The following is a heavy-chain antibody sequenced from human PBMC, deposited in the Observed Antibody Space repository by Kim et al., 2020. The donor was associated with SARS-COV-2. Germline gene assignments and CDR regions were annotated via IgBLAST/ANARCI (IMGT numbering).Heavy chain of an antibody. CDR3: AADKDVVVVAANLFDY. V-gene: IGHV1-58*01. J-gene: IGHJ4*02. Sequence: KFQERVTITRDMSTSTAYMELSSLRSEDTAVYYCAADKDVVVVAANLFDYWGQGTLVTVSS. D-gene: IGHD2-15*01.